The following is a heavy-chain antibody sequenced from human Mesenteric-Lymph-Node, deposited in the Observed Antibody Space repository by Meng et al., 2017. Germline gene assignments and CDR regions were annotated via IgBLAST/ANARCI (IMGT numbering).Heavy chain of an antibody. D-gene: IGHD1-26*01. CDR2: IGIAGDT. J-gene: IGHJ4*02. CDR1: GFTFSRSD. V-gene: IGHV3-13*01. Sequence: GESLKISCAASGFTFSRSDMHWVRQVIGKGLEWVSGIGIAGDTYYPGSVKGRFTISRENARNFLYLQMNSLRAGDTAVYYCARENSGDFDYWGQGTLVTVSS. CDR3: ARENSGDFDY.